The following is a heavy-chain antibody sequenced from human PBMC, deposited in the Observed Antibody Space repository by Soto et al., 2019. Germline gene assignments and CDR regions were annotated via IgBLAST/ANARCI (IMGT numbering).Heavy chain of an antibody. CDR3: AKVGSERYSGQHSDY. V-gene: IGHV3-23*01. J-gene: IGHJ4*02. Sequence: EVQLLESGGGLVQPGGSLRLSCAASGFTFSNYAMNWVRQAPGKGLEWVSTISSSSGSTYYAASVTGRFTISRYNYKNFLYLQMNSLRGDDTAVYYCAKVGSERYSGQHSDYWGQGTLVTISS. CDR1: GFTFSNYA. CDR2: ISSSSGST. D-gene: IGHD5-12*01.